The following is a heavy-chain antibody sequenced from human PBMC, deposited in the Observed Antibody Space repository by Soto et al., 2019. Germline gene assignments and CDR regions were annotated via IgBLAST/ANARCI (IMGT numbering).Heavy chain of an antibody. CDR1: GFTFSSYS. J-gene: IGHJ4*02. CDR3: ARDVGVYCTNGLSQKLYY. Sequence: EVQLVESGGGLVKPGGSLRLSCAASGFTFSSYSMNWVLQAPGKGLERVSSLSSSSRYIYYADSVKGRFTISRANVKNALCVKMNSLRAEDTAVYYCARDVGVYCTNGLSQKLYYWGQGTLVTVSS. D-gene: IGHD2-8*01. CDR2: LSSSSRYI. V-gene: IGHV3-21*01.